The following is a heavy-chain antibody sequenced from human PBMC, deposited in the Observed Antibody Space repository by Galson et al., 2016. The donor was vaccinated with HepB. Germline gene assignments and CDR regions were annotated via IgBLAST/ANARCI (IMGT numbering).Heavy chain of an antibody. CDR3: STRPRELITMIVVVIY. V-gene: IGHV3-23*01. J-gene: IGHJ4*02. D-gene: IGHD3-22*01. CDR1: GLTFWNYD. CDR2: ISGSGGST. Sequence: SLRLSCAASGLTFWNYDMYWVRQAPGKGLEWVSAISGSGGSTYYADSVKGLFTISRDNSKNTVYLQMNSLRAEDTAVYYCSTRPRELITMIVVVIYWGQGTLVTVSS.